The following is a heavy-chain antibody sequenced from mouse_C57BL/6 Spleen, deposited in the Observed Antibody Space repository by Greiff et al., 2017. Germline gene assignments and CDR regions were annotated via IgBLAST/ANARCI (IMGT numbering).Heavy chain of an antibody. CDR2: INPSSGYT. CDR3: ARSGAYDYVVGDY. CDR1: GYTFTSYW. V-gene: IGHV1-7*01. D-gene: IGHD2-4*01. J-gene: IGHJ2*01. Sequence: VQLQQSGAELAKPGASVKLSCKASGYTFTSYWMHWVKQRPGQGLEWIGYINPSSGYTKYNQKFKDKATLTADKSSSTAYMQLSRLTYEDSAVYCCARSGAYDYVVGDYWGQGTTLSVSS.